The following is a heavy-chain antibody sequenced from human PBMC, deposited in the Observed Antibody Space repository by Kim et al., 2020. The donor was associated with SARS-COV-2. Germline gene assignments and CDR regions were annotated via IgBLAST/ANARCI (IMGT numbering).Heavy chain of an antibody. J-gene: IGHJ4*02. CDR3: AKDRFGAQPDLADY. Sequence: GGSLRLSCAASGFTFSDSAFNWVRQAPGKGLEWVSGISSSGVNTYYADSVKGQFTISRDNSRSTLYLQMNNLRAEDTAVYYCAKDRFGAQPDLADYWGQG. D-gene: IGHD3-16*01. V-gene: IGHV3-23*01. CDR2: ISSSGVNT. CDR1: GFTFSDSA.